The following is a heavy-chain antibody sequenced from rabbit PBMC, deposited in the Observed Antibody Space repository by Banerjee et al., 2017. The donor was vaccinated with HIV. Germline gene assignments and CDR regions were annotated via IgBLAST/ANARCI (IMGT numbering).Heavy chain of an antibody. J-gene: IGHJ4*01. Sequence: QEQLVESGGGLVQPEGSLTLTCKASGSDISSNAMCWVRQAPGKGLEWIACINTSSGNTVYANWAKGRFTISKTSSTTVTLQMTSLTAADTATYFCARDLAGVIGWNFGLWGPGTLVTVS. CDR3: ARDLAGVIGWNFGL. CDR1: GSDISSNA. D-gene: IGHD4-1*01. V-gene: IGHV1S45*01. CDR2: INTSSGNT.